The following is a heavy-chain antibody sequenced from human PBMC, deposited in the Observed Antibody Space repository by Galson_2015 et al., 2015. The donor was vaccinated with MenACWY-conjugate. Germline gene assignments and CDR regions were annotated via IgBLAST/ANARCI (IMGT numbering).Heavy chain of an antibody. CDR2: INDNSGAK. CDR1: GFIFSSYS. CDR3: ARIAAAVTEHYFDY. V-gene: IGHV3-48*02. Sequence: SLRLSCAASGFIFSSYSMNWVRQAPGKGLEWVANINDNSGAKYYADSVKGRFTISRDNAKNSLYLQMNSLRDGDTAVYFCARIAAAVTEHYFDYWGQGTLVTVSS. J-gene: IGHJ4*02. D-gene: IGHD6-13*01.